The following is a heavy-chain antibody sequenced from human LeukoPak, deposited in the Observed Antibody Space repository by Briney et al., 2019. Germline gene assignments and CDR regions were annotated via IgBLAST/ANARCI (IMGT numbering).Heavy chain of an antibody. CDR1: GGSISSYY. CDR2: IYYSGST. V-gene: IGHV4-59*01. D-gene: IGHD6-19*01. J-gene: IGHJ4*02. Sequence: SETLSLTCTVSGGSISSYYWSWIRQPPGKGLEWIGYIYYSGSTNYNPSLKSRVTISVDTSKNQFSLKLSSVAAADTAVYYCARDRDSGWFDYWGQGTLVTVSS. CDR3: ARDRDSGWFDY.